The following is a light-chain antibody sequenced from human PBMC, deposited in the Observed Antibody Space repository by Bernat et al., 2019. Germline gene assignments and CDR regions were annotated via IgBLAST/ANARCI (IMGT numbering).Light chain of an antibody. CDR2: GAS. CDR3: QHLDNYPFT. CDR1: QVIGIY. Sequence: DIQLTQSPPFLSASVGDRVTITCRASQVIGIYVAWYQQKPGKAPNLLIYGASTLETGVPSRFSGSGSGTEFTLTISSLQPEDVATYYCQHLDNYPFTFGQGTRLEI. V-gene: IGKV1-9*01. J-gene: IGKJ5*01.